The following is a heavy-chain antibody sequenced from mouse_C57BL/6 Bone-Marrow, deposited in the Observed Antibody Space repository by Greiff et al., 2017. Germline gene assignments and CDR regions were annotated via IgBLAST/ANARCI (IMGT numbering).Heavy chain of an antibody. CDR3: TACGYLYYYAMDY. V-gene: IGHV14-4*01. D-gene: IGHD2-2*01. CDR2: IDPANGDT. CDR1: GFNIKDDY. Sequence: VQLQQSGAELVRPGASVKLSCTASGFNIKDDYMHWVKQRPEQGLEWIGWIDPANGDTEYAPQFQGKATITADTSSNPAYLQLSSLASEDTAVSYCTACGYLYYYAMDYWGQGTSVTVSS. J-gene: IGHJ4*01.